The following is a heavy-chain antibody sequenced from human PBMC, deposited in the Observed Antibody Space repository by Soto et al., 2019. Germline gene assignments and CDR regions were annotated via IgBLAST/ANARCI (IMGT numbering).Heavy chain of an antibody. J-gene: IGHJ4*02. V-gene: IGHV4-39*01. CDR3: ARHTWVFGLYY. CDR1: GGSIINTSYY. D-gene: IGHD6-13*01. Sequence: QLQLQESGPGLVKPSETLSLTCTVSGGSIINTSYYWGWVRQPPGKGLEWIGNIYYSGTTYYNPSLKSRVAISVDTSKNQFSLRLSSVTAADTAVYYCARHTWVFGLYYWGQGTLVTVSS. CDR2: IYYSGTT.